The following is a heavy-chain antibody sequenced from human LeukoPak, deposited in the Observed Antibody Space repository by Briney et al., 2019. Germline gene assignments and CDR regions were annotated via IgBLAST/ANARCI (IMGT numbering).Heavy chain of an antibody. CDR2: FSSSGNT. J-gene: IGHJ4*02. Sequence: GGSLRLSCAASGFTFSSYVMSWVRQAPGKGLEWVSTFSSSGNTYYADSVKGRSSISRDNFRNTLYLQMYSLRAEDTAVYYCAKRSSATPRLYYFDYWGQGTLVTVSS. CDR1: GFTFSSYV. V-gene: IGHV3-23*01. D-gene: IGHD6-6*01. CDR3: AKRSSATPRLYYFDY.